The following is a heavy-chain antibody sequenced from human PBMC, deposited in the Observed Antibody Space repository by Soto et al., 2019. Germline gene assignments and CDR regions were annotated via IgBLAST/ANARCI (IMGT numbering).Heavy chain of an antibody. V-gene: IGHV4-59*01. CDR3: ARAGTGGPTGFAP. CDR2: IYYSGST. Sequence: TSETLSLTCTVSGGSISSYYWSWIRQPPGKGLEWIGYIYYSGSTNYNPSLKSRVTISVDTSKNQFSLKLSSVTAADTAVYYCARAGTGGPTGFAPWGQGTLVTASS. J-gene: IGHJ5*02. CDR1: GGSISSYY. D-gene: IGHD7-27*01.